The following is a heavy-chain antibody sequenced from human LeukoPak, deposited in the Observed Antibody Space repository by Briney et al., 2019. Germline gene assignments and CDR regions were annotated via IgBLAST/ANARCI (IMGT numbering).Heavy chain of an antibody. Sequence: PSETLSLTCTVSGGSISSGGYYWSWIRQHPGKGLEWIGYIYYSGSTYYNPSLKSRVTISVGTSKNQFSLKLSSATAADTAVYYCARRASSSWNFDYWGQGTLVTVSS. J-gene: IGHJ4*02. CDR1: GGSISSGGYY. CDR2: IYYSGST. D-gene: IGHD6-13*01. V-gene: IGHV4-31*03. CDR3: ARRASSSWNFDY.